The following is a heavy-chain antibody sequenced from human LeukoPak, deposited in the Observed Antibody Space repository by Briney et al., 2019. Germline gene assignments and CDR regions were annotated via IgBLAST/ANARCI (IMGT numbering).Heavy chain of an antibody. Sequence: PSETLSLTCTVSGGSISSYYWSWIRQPAGKGLEWIGRIYTSGSINYNPSLKSRVTMSVDTSKNQFSLKLSSVTAADTAVYYCARDNWNYRGPNWFDPWGQGTLVTVSS. CDR1: GGSISSYY. D-gene: IGHD1-7*01. V-gene: IGHV4-4*07. CDR3: ARDNWNYRGPNWFDP. CDR2: IYTSGSI. J-gene: IGHJ5*02.